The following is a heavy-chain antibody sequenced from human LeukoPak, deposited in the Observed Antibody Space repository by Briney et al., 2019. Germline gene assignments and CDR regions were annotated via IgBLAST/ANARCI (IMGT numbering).Heavy chain of an antibody. J-gene: IGHJ6*03. V-gene: IGHV4-34*01. CDR2: INHSGST. D-gene: IGHD6-19*01. CDR1: GGSFSGYY. CDR3: AKSSGWYPTSYYYYYMDV. Sequence: SETLSLTCAVYGGSFSGYYWSWIRQPPGKGLEWIGEINHSGSTNYNPSLKSRVTISVDTSKNQFSLKLSSATAADTAVYYCAKSSGWYPTSYYYYYMDVWGKGTTVTVSS.